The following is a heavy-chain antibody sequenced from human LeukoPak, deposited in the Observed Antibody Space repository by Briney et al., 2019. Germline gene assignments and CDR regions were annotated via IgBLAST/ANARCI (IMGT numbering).Heavy chain of an antibody. V-gene: IGHV3-23*01. J-gene: IGHJ4*02. CDR1: GFTFSSYA. D-gene: IGHD3-3*01. Sequence: PGGSLRLSCAASGFTFSSYAMSWVRQAPGKGLEWVSAISGSGGSTYYADSVKGRFTISRDNSKNTLYLQMNSPRAEDTAVYYRAKSQDDFWSGYPLFLDYWGQGTLVTVSS. CDR2: ISGSGGST. CDR3: AKSQDDFWSGYPLFLDY.